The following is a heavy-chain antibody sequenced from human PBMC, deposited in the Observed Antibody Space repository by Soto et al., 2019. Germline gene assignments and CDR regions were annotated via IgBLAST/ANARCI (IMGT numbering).Heavy chain of an antibody. J-gene: IGHJ4*02. V-gene: IGHV1-2*04. Sequence: ASVKVSCKASGYTFTVYYMHWVRQAPGQGLEWMGWINPNSGGTNYAQKFQGWVTMTRDTSISTAYMELSRLRSDDTAVYYCARDLSYDFWSGYQHITSYFDYWGQGTLVT. CDR2: INPNSGGT. D-gene: IGHD3-3*01. CDR3: ARDLSYDFWSGYQHITSYFDY. CDR1: GYTFTVYY.